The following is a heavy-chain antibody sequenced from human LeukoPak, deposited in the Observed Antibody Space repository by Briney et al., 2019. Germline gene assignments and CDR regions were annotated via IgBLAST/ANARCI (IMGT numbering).Heavy chain of an antibody. Sequence: PGGSLRLSCAASGFTVSSNYMSWVRQAPGKGLEWVSVIYSGGSTYYADSVKSRFTISRDNSKNTLYLQMNSLRAEDTAVYYCARGGQGEDSDYWGQGTLVTVSS. CDR3: ARGGQGEDSDY. V-gene: IGHV3-53*01. J-gene: IGHJ4*02. CDR1: GFTVSSNY. CDR2: IYSGGST. D-gene: IGHD3-10*01.